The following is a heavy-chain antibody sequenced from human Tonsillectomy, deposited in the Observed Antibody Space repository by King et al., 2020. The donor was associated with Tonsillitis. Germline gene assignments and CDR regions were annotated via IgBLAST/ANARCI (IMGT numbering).Heavy chain of an antibody. D-gene: IGHD6-19*01. V-gene: IGHV3-23*04. Sequence: EVQLVESGGGLVQPGGSLRLSCAASGFTFSSYAMSWVRQAPGKGLEWVSAITGSGGCTYYAGSGKGRFTISRDSSKNTLYLQMNSLRAEDTAVYYCAKRHTSGWGFDYWGQGTLVTVSS. CDR1: GFTFSSYA. CDR3: AKRHTSGWGFDY. CDR2: ITGSGGCT. J-gene: IGHJ4*02.